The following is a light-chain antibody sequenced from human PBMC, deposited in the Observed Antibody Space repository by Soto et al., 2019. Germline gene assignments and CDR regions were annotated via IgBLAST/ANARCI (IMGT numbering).Light chain of an antibody. CDR2: DVS. Sequence: QSALTQPASVSGSPGQSITISCNGTGSVVGGYNYVSWYQQHPGKAPKVMIYDVSNRPSGVSNRFSGSKSGNTASLTISGLQAEDEADYYCSSYTSASTPLVFGGGTQLTVL. CDR3: SSYTSASTPLV. V-gene: IGLV2-14*01. J-gene: IGLJ2*01. CDR1: GSVVGGYNY.